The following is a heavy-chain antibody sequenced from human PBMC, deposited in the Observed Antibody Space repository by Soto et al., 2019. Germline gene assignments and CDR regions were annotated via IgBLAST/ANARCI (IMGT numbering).Heavy chain of an antibody. J-gene: IGHJ5*02. CDR3: AKDLKRYSSRKGNWFDP. D-gene: IGHD6-13*01. CDR2: ISGSGGST. CDR1: GFTCSSYA. Sequence: EVQLLESGGGLVQPGGSLRLSCAASGFTCSSYAMSLVRQAPGKWLEWVSDISGSGGSTYYADSVKGRFTISRDNSQNTLYLQMNSLRAEDTAVYYCAKDLKRYSSRKGNWFDPCGQGTLVTVSS. V-gene: IGHV3-23*01.